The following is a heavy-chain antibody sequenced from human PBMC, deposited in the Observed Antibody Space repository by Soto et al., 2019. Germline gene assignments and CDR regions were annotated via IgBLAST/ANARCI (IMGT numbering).Heavy chain of an antibody. V-gene: IGHV3-21*01. CDR2: ISSSSSYI. Sequence: EVQLVESGGGLVKPGGSLRLSCAASGFTFSSYSMNWVRQAPGKGLEWVSSISSSSSYIYYADSVKGRFTISRDNAKNSLDLEKNRLRAEDTAVYYCARDQPGYSYGYGLGYWGQGTLVTVSS. D-gene: IGHD5-18*01. J-gene: IGHJ4*02. CDR3: ARDQPGYSYGYGLGY. CDR1: GFTFSSYS.